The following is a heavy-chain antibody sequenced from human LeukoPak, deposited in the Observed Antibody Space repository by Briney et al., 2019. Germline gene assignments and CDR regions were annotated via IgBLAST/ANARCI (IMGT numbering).Heavy chain of an antibody. Sequence: GGSLRLSCAASGFTFSSYGMHWVRQAPGKGLERVAVISYDGSNKYYADSVKGRFTISRDNSKNTLYLQMNSLRAEDTAVYYCAKDMKRVGGELRYYYYGMDVWGQGTTVTVSS. CDR2: ISYDGSNK. V-gene: IGHV3-30*18. CDR3: AKDMKRVGGELRYYYYGMDV. D-gene: IGHD1-26*01. J-gene: IGHJ6*02. CDR1: GFTFSSYG.